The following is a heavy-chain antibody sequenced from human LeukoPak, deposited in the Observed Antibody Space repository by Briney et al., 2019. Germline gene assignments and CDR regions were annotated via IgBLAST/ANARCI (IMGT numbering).Heavy chain of an antibody. J-gene: IGHJ4*02. Sequence: RPGGSLRLSCAASGFTFSDYYMSWIRQAPGKGLEWISYAGSSGSPMNYADSVKGRFTISKDNAKNSLYLQMNSLRAEDTAMYYCARTGFDLWSGYYGARYFLDYWGQGTLVTVSS. D-gene: IGHD3-3*01. V-gene: IGHV3-11*01. CDR2: AGSSGSPM. CDR3: ARTGFDLWSGYYGARYFLDY. CDR1: GFTFSDYY.